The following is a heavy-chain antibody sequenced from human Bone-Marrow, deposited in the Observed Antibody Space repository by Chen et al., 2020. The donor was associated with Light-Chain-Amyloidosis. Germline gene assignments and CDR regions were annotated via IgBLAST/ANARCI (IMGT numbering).Heavy chain of an antibody. CDR2: INHSGST. CDR3: ARGRITMVRGVIITRWFDP. CDR1: GGSFSGYY. Sequence: QVQLQQWGAGLLRPSETLSLTCAVYGGSFSGYYWGWIRQPPGKGLEWIGEINHSGSTNYNPSLKSRVTISVDTSKNQFSLKLSSVTAADTAVYYCARGRITMVRGVIITRWFDPWGQGTLVTVSS. V-gene: IGHV4-34*01. J-gene: IGHJ5*02. D-gene: IGHD3-10*01.